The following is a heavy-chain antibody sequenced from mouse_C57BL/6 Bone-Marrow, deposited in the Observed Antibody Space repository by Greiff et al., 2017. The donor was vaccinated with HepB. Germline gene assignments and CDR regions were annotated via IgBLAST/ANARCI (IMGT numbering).Heavy chain of an antibody. D-gene: IGHD1-1*01. J-gene: IGHJ4*01. CDR3: ARGSSYYYYAMDY. V-gene: IGHV1-64*01. CDR1: GYTFTSYW. CDR2: IHPNSGST. Sequence: QVQLQQSGAELVKPGASVKLSCKASGYTFTSYWMHWVKQRPGQGLEWIGMIHPNSGSTNYNEKFKSKATLTVDKSSSTAYMQLSSLTSEDSAVYYCARGSSYYYYAMDYWGQGTSVTVSS.